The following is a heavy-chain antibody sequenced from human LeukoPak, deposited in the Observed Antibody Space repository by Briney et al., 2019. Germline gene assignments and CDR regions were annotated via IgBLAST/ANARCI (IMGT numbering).Heavy chain of an antibody. CDR2: IYYSGST. CDR1: CGSISTYY. J-gene: IGHJ4*02. CDR3: ARGAAAGDY. D-gene: IGHD6-13*01. V-gene: IGHV4-59*01. Sequence: SETLSLTCTVSCGSISTYYWSWTRQPPGKGLEWIGYIYYSGSTNYNPSLKSRVTISIDTSKNQFSLKLSSVTAADTAVYYCARGAAAGDYWGQGTLVTVSS.